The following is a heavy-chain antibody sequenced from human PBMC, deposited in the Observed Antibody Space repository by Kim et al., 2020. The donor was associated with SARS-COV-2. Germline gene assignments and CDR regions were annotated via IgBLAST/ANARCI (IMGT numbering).Heavy chain of an antibody. V-gene: IGHV4-34*01. CDR3: ARTSPFPLGWFDP. J-gene: IGHJ5*02. Sequence: PSLQRRVTQSVDPSKNQFSLKRSSVTAADTAVYYCARTSPFPLGWFDPWGQGTLVTVSS. D-gene: IGHD3-3*02.